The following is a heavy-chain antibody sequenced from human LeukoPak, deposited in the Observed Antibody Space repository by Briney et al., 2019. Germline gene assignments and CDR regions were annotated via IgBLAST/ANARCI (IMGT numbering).Heavy chain of an antibody. CDR1: GGSFSGYY. D-gene: IGHD1-26*01. CDR2: ISSSSSYI. Sequence: ETLSLTCAVYGGSFSGYYWSWIRQPPGKGLEWVSSISSSSSYIYYADSVKGRFTISRDNAKNSLYLQMNSLRAEDTAVYYCAREGVGATLDPWGQGTLVTVSS. CDR3: AREGVGATLDP. V-gene: IGHV3-21*01. J-gene: IGHJ5*02.